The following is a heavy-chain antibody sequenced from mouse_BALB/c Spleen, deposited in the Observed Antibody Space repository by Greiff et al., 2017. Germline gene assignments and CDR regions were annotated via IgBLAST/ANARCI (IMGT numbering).Heavy chain of an antibody. CDR1: GYTFTDYA. J-gene: IGHJ4*01. D-gene: IGHD2-14*01. CDR2: ISTYYGDA. V-gene: IGHV1S137*01. Sequence: QVQLQQSGAELVRPGVSVKISCKGSGYTFTDYAMHWVKQSHAKSLEWIGVISTYYGDASYNQKFKGKATMTVDKSSSTAYMELARLTSEDSAIYYFARIQVRRGDYYAMDYWGQGTSVTVSS. CDR3: ARIQVRRGDYYAMDY.